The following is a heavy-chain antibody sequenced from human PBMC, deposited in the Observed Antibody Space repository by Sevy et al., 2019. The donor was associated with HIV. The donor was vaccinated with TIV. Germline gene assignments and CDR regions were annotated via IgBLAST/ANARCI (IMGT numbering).Heavy chain of an antibody. CDR1: GFTFSNYG. J-gene: IGHJ6*02. D-gene: IGHD5-12*01. Sequence: GGSLRLSCAASGFTFSNYGIHWVRQAPGKGLEWVAITSYDGHNNYYEDSVKGRFTISRENYKNPLYLQMNSLRAEDTAVYYCAKDLVQLTIKELAQDYYYGMDVWGQGTTVTVSS. V-gene: IGHV3-30*18. CDR2: TSYDGHNN. CDR3: AKDLVQLTIKELAQDYYYGMDV.